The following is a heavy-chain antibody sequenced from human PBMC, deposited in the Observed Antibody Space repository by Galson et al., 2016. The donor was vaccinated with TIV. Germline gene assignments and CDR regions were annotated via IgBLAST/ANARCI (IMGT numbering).Heavy chain of an antibody. CDR3: ARPSHYYDISSYYPLDF. Sequence: SLRLSCAASGFTFTSHAMSWVRQAPGMGLEWVAFISVSGLSTYYADSVKGRFTVSRDNSKNTLYLQMNNLRAEDTAVYYCARPSHYYDISSYYPLDFWGQGSLVTV. V-gene: IGHV3-23*01. CDR1: GFTFTSHA. D-gene: IGHD3-22*01. CDR2: ISVSGLST. J-gene: IGHJ4*02.